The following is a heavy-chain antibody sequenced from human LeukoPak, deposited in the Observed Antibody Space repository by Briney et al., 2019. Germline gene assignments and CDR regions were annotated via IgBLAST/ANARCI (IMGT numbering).Heavy chain of an antibody. CDR1: GFTFSSYA. CDR3: AKIGSCSSWYCGPFDY. Sequence: GGSLRLSCAASGFTFSSYAMSWVRQAPGKWLEWVSAISGSGDSTYYADSVKGRFTISRDNSKNTLYLQMTSLRAEDTAVYYCAKIGSCSSWYCGPFDYWGQGTLVTVSS. V-gene: IGHV3-23*01. D-gene: IGHD6-13*01. J-gene: IGHJ4*02. CDR2: ISGSGDST.